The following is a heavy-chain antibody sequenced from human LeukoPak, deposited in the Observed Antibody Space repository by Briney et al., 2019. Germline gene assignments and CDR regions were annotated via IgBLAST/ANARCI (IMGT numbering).Heavy chain of an antibody. D-gene: IGHD3-3*01. CDR3: AREVVGITIFGVVDY. J-gene: IGHJ4*02. CDR2: IYYSGST. Sequence: SETLSLTCTVSGGSISSSSYYWGWIRQPPGKGLEWIGSIYYSGSTYYNPSLKSRVTISVDTSKNQFSLKLSSVTAADTAVYYCAREVVGITIFGVVDYWGQGTLVTVSS. CDR1: GGSISSSSYY. V-gene: IGHV4-39*02.